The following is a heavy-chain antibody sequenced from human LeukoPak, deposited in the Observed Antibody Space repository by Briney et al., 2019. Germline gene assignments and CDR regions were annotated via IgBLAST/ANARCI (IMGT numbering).Heavy chain of an antibody. CDR3: AKDGVATIMGGYFDY. V-gene: IGHV3-30*18. CDR1: GFTFSNYG. CDR2: ISYDGSNK. J-gene: IGHJ4*02. D-gene: IGHD5-12*01. Sequence: GGSLRLSCAASGFTFSNYGMHWVRQAPGKGLEWVAVISYDGSNKYYADSVKGRFTISRDNSKNTLYLQMNSLRAEDTAVYYCAKDGVATIMGGYFDYWGQGTLVTVSS.